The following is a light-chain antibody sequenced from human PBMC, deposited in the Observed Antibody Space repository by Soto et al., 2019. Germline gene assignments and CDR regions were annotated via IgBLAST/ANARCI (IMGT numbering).Light chain of an antibody. Sequence: EIVMTQSPATLSLSRGGGGAVGCRASQSVSSNLAWYQQKPGQAPRLLIYGASTRATGIPARFSGSGSGTEFTLTISSLQSEDFAVYYCQQYNNWPSSGQGTRLEIK. V-gene: IGKV3-15*01. CDR1: QSVSSN. CDR2: GAS. J-gene: IGKJ5*01. CDR3: QQYNNWPS.